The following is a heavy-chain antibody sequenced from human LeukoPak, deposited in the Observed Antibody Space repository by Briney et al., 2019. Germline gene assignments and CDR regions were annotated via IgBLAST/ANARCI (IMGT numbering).Heavy chain of an antibody. CDR3: TRLRPSTNHALDS. CDR2: IYHSGSA. V-gene: IGHV4-4*02. Sequence: ASETLSLTCAVSGGSISSSNWWSWVRQSPGKGLEWIGEIYHSGSANYNPSLDSRITISVGKFKNQLSLQLGSVTAPDTCAYYCTRLRPSTNHALDSWGQGTLVTVSS. CDR1: GGSISSSNW. J-gene: IGHJ4*02. D-gene: IGHD1-14*01.